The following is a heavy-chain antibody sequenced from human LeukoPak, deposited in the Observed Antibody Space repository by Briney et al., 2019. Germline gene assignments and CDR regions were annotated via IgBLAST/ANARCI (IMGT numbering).Heavy chain of an antibody. J-gene: IGHJ3*02. CDR3: ARGPYSYDSSGAFDI. CDR1: GGTFSSYA. D-gene: IGHD3-22*01. V-gene: IGHV1-69*13. Sequence: ASVKVSCKASGGTFSSYAISWVRQAPGQGLEWMGGIIPIFGTANYAQKFQGRVTITADESTSTAYMELSSVTAADTAVYFCARGPYSYDSSGAFDIWGQGTMVTVSS. CDR2: IIPIFGTA.